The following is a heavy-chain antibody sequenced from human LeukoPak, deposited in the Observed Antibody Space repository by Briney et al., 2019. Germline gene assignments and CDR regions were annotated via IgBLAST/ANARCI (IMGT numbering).Heavy chain of an antibody. V-gene: IGHV4-39*01. J-gene: IGHJ4*02. D-gene: IGHD1-26*01. CDR3: VGISGSYYYY. CDR1: GGSISSSSYY. CDR2: IYYSRST. Sequence: SETLSLTCTVSGGSISSSSYYWGWIRQPPGKGLEWIGSIYYSRSTYYNPSLKSRVTISVDTSKNQFSLKLSSLTAADTAVYYCVGISGSYYYYWGQGTLVTVSS.